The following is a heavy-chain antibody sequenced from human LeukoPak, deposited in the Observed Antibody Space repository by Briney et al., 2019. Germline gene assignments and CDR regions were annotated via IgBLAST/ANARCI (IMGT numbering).Heavy chain of an antibody. Sequence: SETLPLTCAVYGGSFSGYYWSWIRQPPGKGLEWIGEINHSGGTNYNPSLKSRVTISVDTSKNQFSLKLSSVTAADTAVYYCARGNTMIGDAFDIWGQGTMVTVSS. CDR3: ARGNTMIGDAFDI. V-gene: IGHV4-34*01. J-gene: IGHJ3*02. CDR1: GGSFSGYY. CDR2: INHSGGT. D-gene: IGHD3-22*01.